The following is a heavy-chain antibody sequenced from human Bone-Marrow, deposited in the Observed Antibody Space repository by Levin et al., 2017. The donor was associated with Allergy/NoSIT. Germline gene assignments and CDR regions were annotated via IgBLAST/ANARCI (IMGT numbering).Heavy chain of an antibody. D-gene: IGHD2-2*01. CDR3: AKDDYIVVVPAATLGNYYYYGMDV. J-gene: IGHJ6*02. CDR1: GFTFSSYG. Sequence: GGSLRLSCAASGFTFSSYGMHWVRQAPGKGLEWVAVISYDGSNKYYADSVKGRFTISRDNSKNTLYLQMNSLRAEDTAVYYCAKDDYIVVVPAATLGNYYYYGMDVWGQGTTVTVSS. CDR2: ISYDGSNK. V-gene: IGHV3-30*18.